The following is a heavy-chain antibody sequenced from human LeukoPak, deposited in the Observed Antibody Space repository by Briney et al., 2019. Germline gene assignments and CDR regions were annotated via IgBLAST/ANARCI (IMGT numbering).Heavy chain of an antibody. CDR3: ARNMDV. CDR2: INHSGST. CDR1: GGSFSGYY. Sequence: PSETLSLTCAVYGGSFSGYYWSWIRQPPGKGLEWIGEINHSGSTNYNPSLKSRVTISVDTSKNQFSLKLSSVTAADAAVYYCARNMDVWGKGTTVTASS. V-gene: IGHV4-34*01. J-gene: IGHJ6*03.